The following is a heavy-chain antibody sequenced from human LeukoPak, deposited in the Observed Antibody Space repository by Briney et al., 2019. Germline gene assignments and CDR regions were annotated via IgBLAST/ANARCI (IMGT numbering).Heavy chain of an antibody. Sequence: GGSLRLSCAASGFTFSSYAMSWVRQAPGKGLEWVSAISGSGGSTYYADSVKGRFTISRDNSKNTLYVQMNSLRAEDTAVYYCSREGYGYWAVDYWGQGTLVTVSS. D-gene: IGHD3-22*01. V-gene: IGHV3-23*01. CDR3: SREGYGYWAVDY. J-gene: IGHJ4*02. CDR1: GFTFSSYA. CDR2: ISGSGGST.